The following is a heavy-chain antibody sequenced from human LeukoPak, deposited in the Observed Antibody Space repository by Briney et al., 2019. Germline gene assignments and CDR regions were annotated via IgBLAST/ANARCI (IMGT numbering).Heavy chain of an antibody. J-gene: IGHJ4*02. D-gene: IGHD6-19*01. CDR2: ITTYKGNT. Sequence: GASVKLSCKASGYTFTGYGISWVRQAPGQGLEWMGWITTYKGNTNFAQKVQGRVTMTTDISTSTAYMELRSLRSDDTAVYYCARGPRGWPGLFDYWGQGTLVTVSS. CDR3: ARGPRGWPGLFDY. V-gene: IGHV1-18*01. CDR1: GYTFTGYG.